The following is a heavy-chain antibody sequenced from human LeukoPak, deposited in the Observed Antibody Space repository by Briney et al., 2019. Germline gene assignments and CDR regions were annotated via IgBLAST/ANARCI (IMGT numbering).Heavy chain of an antibody. CDR2: IYSGGST. Sequence: GGSLRLSCAASGFTVSSNYMSWVRQAPGMGLEWGSVIYSGGSTYYADSVKGTFTISRDNSKNTLYLQMNSLRAEDTAVYYCARGRDYYDSSGYYFGHAFDIWGQGTMVTVSS. CDR3: ARGRDYYDSSGYYFGHAFDI. D-gene: IGHD3-22*01. J-gene: IGHJ3*02. CDR1: GFTVSSNY. V-gene: IGHV3-66*01.